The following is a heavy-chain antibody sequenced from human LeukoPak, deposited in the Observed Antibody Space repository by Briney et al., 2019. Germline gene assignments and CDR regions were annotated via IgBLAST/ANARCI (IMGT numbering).Heavy chain of an antibody. V-gene: IGHV3-66*01. CDR3: ARSRYSTTWSSSWEFDY. Sequence: PGGSRRLSGAASGFTFSNYGMSWVRQAPGKGLEWVAVIYGGGRTYYTDSVKGRFTISRDNSKNTLYLQMNSLRAEDTAVYYCARSRYSTTWSSSWEFDYWGQGTLVTVSS. CDR1: GFTFSNYG. J-gene: IGHJ4*02. D-gene: IGHD6-13*01. CDR2: IYGGGRT.